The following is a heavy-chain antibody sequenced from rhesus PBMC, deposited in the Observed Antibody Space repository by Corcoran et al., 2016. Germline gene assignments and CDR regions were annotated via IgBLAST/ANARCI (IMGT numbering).Heavy chain of an antibody. J-gene: IGHJ6*01. CDR3: ARHYYSTEVIIRDYGLDS. Sequence: QVQLQESGPGLVKPSETLSLTCAVSGGSISSSYWSWIRQAPGKGLEWIGRIDRSGTTYYNPALQSRVTLSVDTSKNQFSLKLSSVTAADTAVYYCARHYYSTEVIIRDYGLDSWGQGVVVTVSS. D-gene: IGHD3-34*01. CDR2: IDRSGTT. CDR1: GGSISSSY. V-gene: IGHV4S11*01.